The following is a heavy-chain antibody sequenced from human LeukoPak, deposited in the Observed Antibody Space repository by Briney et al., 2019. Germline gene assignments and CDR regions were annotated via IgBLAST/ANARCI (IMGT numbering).Heavy chain of an antibody. V-gene: IGHV1-18*01. CDR3: ATIAASDAEYFQH. Sequence: ASVKVSCKTSGYTFSNYAISWVRQAPGQGLEWMGWISTYTGNTKYAQKFQGRVTMTRDTSTSTVYMDVSSLRSDDTAVYYCATIAASDAEYFQHWGQGTLVTVSS. CDR2: ISTYTGNT. CDR1: GYTFSNYA. J-gene: IGHJ1*01. D-gene: IGHD6-6*01.